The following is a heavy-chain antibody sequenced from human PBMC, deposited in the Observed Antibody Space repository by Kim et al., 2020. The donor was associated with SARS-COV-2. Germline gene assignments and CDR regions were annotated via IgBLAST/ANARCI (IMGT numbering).Heavy chain of an antibody. J-gene: IGHJ6*02. D-gene: IGHD4-17*01. CDR1: GYTLSGYV. CDR3: ARVWVDLYGDPYYSYYYGMDV. Sequence: ASVKVSCKASGYTLSGYVMNWVRQAPGQGLKWMGWSNTNTGNPTYAQGFTGRFVFSLDTSVSTAYLQISSLKAEDTAVYYCARVWVDLYGDPYYSYYYGMDVWGQGTTVTVSS. V-gene: IGHV7-4-1*02. CDR2: SNTNTGNP.